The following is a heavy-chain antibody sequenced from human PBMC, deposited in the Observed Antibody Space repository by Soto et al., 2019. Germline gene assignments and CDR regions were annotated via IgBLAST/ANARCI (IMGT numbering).Heavy chain of an antibody. CDR2: ISSRSSTI. Sequence: EVHLVESGGGLVQLGGSLRLSCAASGFTFSSRSMNWVRQAPGKGLEWLSYISSRSSTIYYADSVKGRFTISRENAENSLYLTMNTLSADDTAVYFCASDREFEAGDKSGFDSWGQGTLVTVSS. J-gene: IGHJ4*02. V-gene: IGHV3-48*01. CDR1: GFTFSSRS. D-gene: IGHD2-21*02. CDR3: ASDREFEAGDKSGFDS.